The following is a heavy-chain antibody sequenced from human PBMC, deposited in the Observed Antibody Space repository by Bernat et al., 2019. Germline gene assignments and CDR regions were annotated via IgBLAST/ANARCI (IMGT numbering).Heavy chain of an antibody. CDR3: ARGLHSSWFRPRFDY. V-gene: IGHV3-23*01. Sequence: EVQLLESGGGLVQPGGSLRLSCAASGFTFSSYPMSWVRQAPGKGLEWVSAISGSGGSTYSADSVKGRFTISRDNSKNTLYLQMNSLRAEDTAVYYCARGLHSSWFRPRFDYWGQGTLVTVSS. D-gene: IGHD6-13*01. CDR2: ISGSGGST. CDR1: GFTFSSYP. J-gene: IGHJ4*02.